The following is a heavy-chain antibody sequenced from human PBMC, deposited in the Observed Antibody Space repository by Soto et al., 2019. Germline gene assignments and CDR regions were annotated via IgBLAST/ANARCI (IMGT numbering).Heavy chain of an antibody. CDR2: VDHSGST. J-gene: IGHJ6*02. CDR1: GGSISSSNW. V-gene: IGHV4-4*02. CDR3: ASVSGSYYYGMDA. D-gene: IGHD1-26*01. Sequence: QVQLQVWGPGLVKPSGTLYLTCAVAGGSISSSNWWGWVRQHPGKGLEWIGEVDHSGSTNYNPSLTSRVTLSVDKSKNQFSLRLTSVTAADTAVYYCASVSGSYYYGMDAWGQGTTVTVSS.